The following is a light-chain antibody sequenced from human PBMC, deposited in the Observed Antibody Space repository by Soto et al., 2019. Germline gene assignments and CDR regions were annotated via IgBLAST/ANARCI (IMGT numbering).Light chain of an antibody. Sequence: SVLTQPASVSGSPGQSINISCTGTRRDVGGYNYVSWYQQYPGKSPKLLIYEVTHRPSGVSNRFSGSKSGNTASLTISGLQAEDEVYYCCSSYPKSNTLPFLFGTGIKFT. CDR2: EVT. V-gene: IGLV2-14*01. J-gene: IGLJ1*01. CDR3: SSYPKSNTLPFL. CDR1: RRDVGGYNY.